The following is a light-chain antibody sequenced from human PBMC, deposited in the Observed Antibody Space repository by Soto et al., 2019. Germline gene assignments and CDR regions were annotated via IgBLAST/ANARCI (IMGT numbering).Light chain of an antibody. CDR2: DNT. Sequence: QPVLTQPPSVSGAPGQRVTISCTGSISNIGAGYDVNWYQHLPGTAPKLLIYDNTHRPSGVPDRFSASKSGTSASLAITGLQAEDEAVYYFQSSDLTLSGSGVFGGGTKLTVL. J-gene: IGLJ3*02. CDR3: QSSDLTLSGSGV. CDR1: ISNIGAGYD. V-gene: IGLV1-40*01.